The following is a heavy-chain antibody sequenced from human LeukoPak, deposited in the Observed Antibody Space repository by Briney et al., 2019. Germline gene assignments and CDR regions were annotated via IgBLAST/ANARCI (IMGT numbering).Heavy chain of an antibody. CDR1: GYTFTGYY. CDR2: INPNSGGT. J-gene: IGHJ4*02. D-gene: IGHD2-2*01. CDR3: ARAGRGIVVVPAARGFDY. V-gene: IGHV1-2*02. Sequence: ASVKVSCKASGYTFTGYYMHWVRQAPGQGLEWMGWINPNSGGTNYAQKFQGRVTMTRDTSISTAYMELSRLRSDDTAVYYCARAGRGIVVVPAARGFDYWGQGTLVTVSS.